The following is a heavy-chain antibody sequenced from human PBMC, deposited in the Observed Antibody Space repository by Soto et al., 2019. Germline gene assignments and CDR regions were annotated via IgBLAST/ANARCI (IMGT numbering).Heavy chain of an antibody. D-gene: IGHD2-8*02. CDR1: GFTLSNDW. V-gene: IGHV3-7*04. CDR3: SRGGLTSCWYWRF. Sequence: EVQLVESGGGLVQPGGSLRLSCAASGFTLSNDWMTWVRQAPGKGLEWVANINQDGRETSYVDSVRGRFTISRDNAKNSLYLHMNSLRDEDTAVYFCSRGGLTSCWYWRFWGQGTLVTVSS. CDR2: INQDGRET. J-gene: IGHJ4*02.